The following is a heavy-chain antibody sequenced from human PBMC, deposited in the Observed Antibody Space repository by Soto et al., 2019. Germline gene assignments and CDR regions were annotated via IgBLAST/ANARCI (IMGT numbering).Heavy chain of an antibody. V-gene: IGHV5-10-1*01. Sequence: GESLKISCKGSGYSFAGYWITWVRQKPGKGLEWMGRIDPSDSQTYYSPSFRGHVTISVTKSIATVFLQWSSLGASDTAMYYCARQIYDSDTGPNFQYYFDSWGQGTPVTVSS. CDR1: GYSFAGYW. CDR3: ARQIYDSDTGPNFQYYFDS. CDR2: IDPSDSQT. J-gene: IGHJ4*02. D-gene: IGHD3-22*01.